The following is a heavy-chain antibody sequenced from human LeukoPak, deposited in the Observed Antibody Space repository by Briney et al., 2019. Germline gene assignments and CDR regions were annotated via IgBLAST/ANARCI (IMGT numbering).Heavy chain of an antibody. Sequence: PSETLSLTCAVYGGSFSGYYWSWIRQPPGKGLEWIGDINHSGSTNYNPSLKSRVTISVDTSKNQFSLKLSSVTAADTAVYYCARSRRRVAAAGTRLTWFDPWGQGTLVTVSS. V-gene: IGHV4-34*01. CDR1: GGSFSGYY. D-gene: IGHD6-13*01. CDR3: ARSRRRVAAAGTRLTWFDP. CDR2: INHSGST. J-gene: IGHJ5*02.